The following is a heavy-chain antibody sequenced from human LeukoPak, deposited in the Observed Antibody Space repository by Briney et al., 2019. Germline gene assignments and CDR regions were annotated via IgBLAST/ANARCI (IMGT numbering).Heavy chain of an antibody. Sequence: GRSLRLSCAASGFTFSSYGMHWVRQAPGKGLEWVAVIWYDGSNKYYADSVKGRFTISRDNSKNTLYLQMNSLRAEDTAMYYCARDAAAAGTPIYYYYGMDVWGQGTTVTVSS. V-gene: IGHV3-33*01. J-gene: IGHJ6*02. CDR2: IWYDGSNK. CDR3: ARDAAAAGTPIYYYYGMDV. D-gene: IGHD6-13*01. CDR1: GFTFSSYG.